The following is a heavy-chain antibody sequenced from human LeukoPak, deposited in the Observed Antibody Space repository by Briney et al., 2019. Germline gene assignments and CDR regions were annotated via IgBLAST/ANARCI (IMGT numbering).Heavy chain of an antibody. D-gene: IGHD1-26*01. Sequence: KPSETLSLTCTVSGGSISSSSYYWGWIRQPPGKGLEWIGSIYYSGSTYYNPSLKSLVTISVDTSKNQFSLKLSSVTAPDTAVYYCARGVGNFDYWGQETLVTVSS. V-gene: IGHV4-39*07. CDR2: IYYSGST. J-gene: IGHJ4*02. CDR1: GGSISSSSYY. CDR3: ARGVGNFDY.